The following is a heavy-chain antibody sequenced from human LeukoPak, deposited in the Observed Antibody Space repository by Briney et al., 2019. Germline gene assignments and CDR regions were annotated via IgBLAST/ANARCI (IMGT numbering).Heavy chain of an antibody. D-gene: IGHD3-10*01. Sequence: PSETLSLTCAVSGYSLSLGYYWAWIRPAPGAGLDWIGNIYESGRTDYSPSLKSRVHISGDPYKNPFSVRLNPVTAAHTAIYYCARDDWVVRGLLTRAFDYCGQGILVTVSA. J-gene: IGHJ4*02. CDR2: IYESGRT. V-gene: IGHV4-38-2*02. CDR3: ARDDWVVRGLLTRAFDY. CDR1: GYSLSLGYY.